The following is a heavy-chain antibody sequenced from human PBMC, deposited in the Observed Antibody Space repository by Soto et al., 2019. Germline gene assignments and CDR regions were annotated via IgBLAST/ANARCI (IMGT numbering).Heavy chain of an antibody. Sequence: QVQLQESGPGLVKPSETLSLTCTVSGGSISSYYWSWIRQPPGKGLEWIGYIYYSGSTNYNPSLKSRVTISVYTSKNQFSRKLSSVTAADTAVYYCARRYGGTFDYWGQGTLVTVSS. J-gene: IGHJ4*02. CDR3: ARRYGGTFDY. V-gene: IGHV4-59*08. D-gene: IGHD2-15*01. CDR1: GGSISSYY. CDR2: IYYSGST.